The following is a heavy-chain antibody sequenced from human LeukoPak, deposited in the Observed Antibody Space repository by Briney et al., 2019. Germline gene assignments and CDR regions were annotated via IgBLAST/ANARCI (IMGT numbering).Heavy chain of an antibody. D-gene: IGHD2-2*03. CDR2: IYYSGGT. CDR3: ARVVGYCSSTSCLNWFDP. Sequence: SETLSLTCTVSGGSISSGDYYWGWIRQPPGKGLEWIGYIYYSGGTYYNPSLKSRVTISVDTSKNHFSLKLSSVTAADTAVYYCARVVGYCSSTSCLNWFDPWGQGTLVTVSS. CDR1: GGSISSGDYY. V-gene: IGHV4-30-4*02. J-gene: IGHJ5*02.